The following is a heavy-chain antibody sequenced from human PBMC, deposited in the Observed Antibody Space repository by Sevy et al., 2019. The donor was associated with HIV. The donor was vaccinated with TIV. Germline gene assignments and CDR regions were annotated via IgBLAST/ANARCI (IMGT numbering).Heavy chain of an antibody. Sequence: GGSLRLSCAASGFTFGSYVLHWVRQAPGKGLEWVALISQTYDGSKKYDADSVKGRFIISRDNSKNTLYVQIDSLKLEDTAVYYCVRDNSGYVLFDHWGQGTLVTVSS. CDR3: VRDNSGYVLFDH. D-gene: IGHD5-12*01. J-gene: IGHJ4*02. V-gene: IGHV3-30-3*01. CDR2: ISQTYDGSKK. CDR1: GFTFGSYV.